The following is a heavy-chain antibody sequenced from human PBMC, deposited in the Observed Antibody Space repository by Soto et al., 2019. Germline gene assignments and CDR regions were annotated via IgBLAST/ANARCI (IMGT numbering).Heavy chain of an antibody. CDR2: IYYSERTSYNSGST. V-gene: IGHV4-39*01. CDR3: ARHTRNQFDP. Sequence: ETLALTCTVAGDSMTSSSYYWGWIRQPPGKGLEWVGSIYYSERTSYNSGSTYYSPSLKSRVAISGDTSKGQLSLKLSSVTAADTAVYYCARHTRNQFDPWGQGTLVTVSS. CDR1: GDSMTSSSYY. J-gene: IGHJ5*02.